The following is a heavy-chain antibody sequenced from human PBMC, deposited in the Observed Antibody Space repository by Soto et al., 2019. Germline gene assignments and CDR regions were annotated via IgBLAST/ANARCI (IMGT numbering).Heavy chain of an antibody. D-gene: IGHD3-22*01. CDR1: GGSISSGGYS. V-gene: IGHV4-61*08. CDR2: IYYSGST. J-gene: IGHJ4*02. CDR3: TRGYPPDYYDNRGIDF. Sequence: PSETLSLTCAVSGGSISSGGYSWSWIRQPPGKGLEWIGYIYYSGSTNYNPSLKSRVTISVDTSKNQFSLKLSSVTAADTAVYYCTRGYPPDYYDNRGIDFCGQGTLVTVSS.